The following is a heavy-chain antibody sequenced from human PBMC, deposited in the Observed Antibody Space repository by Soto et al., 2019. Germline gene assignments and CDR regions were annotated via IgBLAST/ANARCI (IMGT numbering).Heavy chain of an antibody. CDR3: ARETYYYYGMDV. CDR1: GYTFTGYY. Sequence: ASVKVSCNASGYTFTGYYMHWVRQAPGQGLEWMGWINPNSGGTNYAQKFQGWVTMTRDTSISTAYMELSRLRSDDTAVYYCARETYYYYGMDVWGQGTTVTVSS. CDR2: INPNSGGT. J-gene: IGHJ6*02. V-gene: IGHV1-2*04.